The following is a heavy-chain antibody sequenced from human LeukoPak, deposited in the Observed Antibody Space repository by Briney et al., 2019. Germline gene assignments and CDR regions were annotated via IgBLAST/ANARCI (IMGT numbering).Heavy chain of an antibody. CDR1: GYSENFYG. Sequence: AASVKVSCKTSGYSENFYGITWVRQVAGQGLEWMGWISAQHGQTEYAPNSQDRVTMTTDTYTRTAYMELRSVRYVDTPVYYCARSLQRIWGGELLWENDAFDMWGQGTMVTVSS. CDR3: ARSLQRIWGGELLWENDAFDM. CDR2: ISAQHGQT. D-gene: IGHD3-10*01. J-gene: IGHJ3*02. V-gene: IGHV1-18*01.